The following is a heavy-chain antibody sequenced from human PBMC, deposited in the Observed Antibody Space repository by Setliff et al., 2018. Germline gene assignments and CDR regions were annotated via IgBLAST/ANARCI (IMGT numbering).Heavy chain of an antibody. D-gene: IGHD3-9*01. CDR2: IYSYNDIT. CDR3: ARAPRYFGPTGSYFDY. J-gene: IGHJ4*02. CDR1: GVSVSSRNFY. Sequence: SETLSLTCIVSGVSVSSRNFYWNWLRQRPGKGLEWIGYIYSYNDITNSNPTFQSRATMSLDTSANRFSLKLNSVTAADTAVYYCARAPRYFGPTGSYFDYWGQGTLVTVSS. V-gene: IGHV4-61*01.